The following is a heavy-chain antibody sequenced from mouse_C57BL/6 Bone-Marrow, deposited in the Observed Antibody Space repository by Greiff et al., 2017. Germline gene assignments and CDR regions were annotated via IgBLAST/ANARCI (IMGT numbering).Heavy chain of an antibody. Sequence: EVQLVESGGGLVQPGGSMKLSCVASGFTFSNYWMNWVRQSPEMGLEWVAQIRLTSDNYATHYAESVKGRFTISRDDSKSSVYLQMNNLRAEDTGIYYCTGDTRAYWGQGTLVTVSA. CDR1: GFTFSNYW. D-gene: IGHD1-1*01. CDR2: IRLTSDNYAT. V-gene: IGHV6-3*01. CDR3: TGDTRAY. J-gene: IGHJ3*01.